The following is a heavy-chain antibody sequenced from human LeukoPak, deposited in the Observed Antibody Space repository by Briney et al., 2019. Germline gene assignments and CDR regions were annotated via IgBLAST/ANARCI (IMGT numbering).Heavy chain of an antibody. D-gene: IGHD3-3*01. CDR1: GFTVSSNY. CDR2: IYSGGST. J-gene: IGHJ4*02. CDR3: ATGGRSGVALEQ. Sequence: GGSLRLSCAASGFTVSSNYMSWVRQAPGKGLEWVSVIYSGGSTYYADSVKGRFTISRHNSKTTLFLQMNSLKAEDTAVYYCATGGRSGVALEQWGQGTLVTVSS. V-gene: IGHV3-53*01.